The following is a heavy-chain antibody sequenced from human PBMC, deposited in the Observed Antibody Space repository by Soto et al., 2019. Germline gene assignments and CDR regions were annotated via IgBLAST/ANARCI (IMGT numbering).Heavy chain of an antibody. CDR3: ATRKGGVRNGPTPY. CDR1: GFTFSNYW. J-gene: IGHJ4*02. CDR2: MNSDGSNT. D-gene: IGHD2-15*01. V-gene: IGHV3-74*01. Sequence: EVQLVESGGALVQPGGSLRLSCAASGFTFSNYWMHWVRQAPGKGLVWISRMNSDGSNTVYADAVKGRFTISRDNAKNTLYLQMNSLGVEDTAVYYCATRKGGVRNGPTPYWGQGSLVTVTS.